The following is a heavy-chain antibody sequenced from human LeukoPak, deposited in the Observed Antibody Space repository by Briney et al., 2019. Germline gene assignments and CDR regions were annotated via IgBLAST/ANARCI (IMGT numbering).Heavy chain of an antibody. V-gene: IGHV1-8*01. J-gene: IGHJ5*02. Sequence: ASVKVSCKASGYTFTSYDINWVRQATGQGLEWMGWMNPNSDNIGHAQKFQGRVPMTRNTSISTVYMELSSLRSEDTAVYYCARTIIAVAGRWFDPWGQGTLVTVSS. CDR3: ARTIIAVAGRWFDP. CDR1: GYTFTSYD. CDR2: MNPNSDNI. D-gene: IGHD6-19*01.